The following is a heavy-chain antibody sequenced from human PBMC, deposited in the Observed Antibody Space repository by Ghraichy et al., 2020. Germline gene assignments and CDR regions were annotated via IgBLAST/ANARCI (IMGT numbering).Heavy chain of an antibody. CDR1: GYTFTSYG. J-gene: IGHJ3*02. CDR3: ARASSSYDFWSGYPYPDAFDI. D-gene: IGHD3-3*01. CDR2: ISAYNGNT. Sequence: ASVKVSCKASGYTFTSYGISWVRQAPGQGLEWMGWISAYNGNTNYAQKLQGRVTMTTDTSTSTAYMVLRSLRSDDTAVYYCARASSSYDFWSGYPYPDAFDIWGQGTTVTVSS. V-gene: IGHV1-18*01.